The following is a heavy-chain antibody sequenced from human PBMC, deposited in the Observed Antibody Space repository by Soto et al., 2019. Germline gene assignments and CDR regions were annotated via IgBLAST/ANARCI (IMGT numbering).Heavy chain of an antibody. CDR2: INPSGGST. V-gene: IGHV1-46*01. Sequence: ASVKVSCKGSGYTFTSYYMHWVLQAPGQGLEWMGIINPSGGSTSYAQKFQGRVTMTRDTSTSTVYMELSSLRSEDTAVYYCAREPMIVVVITGDAFDIWGQGTMVTVSS. CDR1: GYTFTSYY. J-gene: IGHJ3*02. D-gene: IGHD3-22*01. CDR3: AREPMIVVVITGDAFDI.